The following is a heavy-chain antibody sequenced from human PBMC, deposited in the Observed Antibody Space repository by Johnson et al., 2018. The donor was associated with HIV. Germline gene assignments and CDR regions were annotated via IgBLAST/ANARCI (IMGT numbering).Heavy chain of an antibody. CDR3: SKLVHYNNVDI. J-gene: IGHJ3*02. V-gene: IGHV3-30*19. CDR1: GFNFSSYG. Sequence: QVQLVESGGGVVQPGRSLRLSCVASGFNFSSYGMHWVRQAPGKGLEWVAVISYDGSNEYYADSVRGRFTISRDNSRNTLYLQMNSLRAEDTAMYYCSKLVHYNNVDIWGQGTMVTVSS. D-gene: IGHD3-10*01. CDR2: ISYDGSNE.